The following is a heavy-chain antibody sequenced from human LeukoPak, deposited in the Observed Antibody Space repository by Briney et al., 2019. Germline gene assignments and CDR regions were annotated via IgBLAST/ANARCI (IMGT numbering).Heavy chain of an antibody. D-gene: IGHD3-10*01. CDR2: ISSSSSYI. CDR3: ARVTTMVRGVIIGFDY. CDR1: GFTFSSYS. Sequence: GGSLRLSCAASGFTFSSYSMNWVRQAPGKGLEWVSSISSSSSYIYYADSVKGRFTISRDNAKNSLYLQMNSLRAEDTAVYYCARVTTMVRGVIIGFDYWGQGTPVTVSS. V-gene: IGHV3-21*01. J-gene: IGHJ4*02.